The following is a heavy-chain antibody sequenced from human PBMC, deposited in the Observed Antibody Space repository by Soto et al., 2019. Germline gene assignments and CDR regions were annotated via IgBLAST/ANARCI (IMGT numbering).Heavy chain of an antibody. CDR3: PNSQSIASRPIDY. CDR2: ISWNSNSI. J-gene: IGHJ4*02. CDR1: GFMFDDYA. Sequence: EVQLVESGGGLVQPGMSLRLSCEASGFMFDDYAMYWVRQAPGKCLEWVSGISWNSNSIVYADSVKGRFTISRDNAKNSLYLQMNSLKPEDTALYYCPNSQSIASRPIDYWGQGTLVTVSS. D-gene: IGHD6-6*01. V-gene: IGHV3-9*01.